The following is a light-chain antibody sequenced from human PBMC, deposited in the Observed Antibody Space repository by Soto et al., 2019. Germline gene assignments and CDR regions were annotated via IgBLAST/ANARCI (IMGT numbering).Light chain of an antibody. Sequence: QSVLTQPPSASRTPGQRVSISCSGSSSNIGGNTVNWYQHLPGTAPKLLIYYTDQRPSGVPDRFSGSKSGTSASLAISGLQSEDEADYYCAAWDDGLKGPVFGGGTKLTVL. CDR1: SSNIGGNT. V-gene: IGLV1-44*01. CDR2: YTD. CDR3: AAWDDGLKGPV. J-gene: IGLJ3*02.